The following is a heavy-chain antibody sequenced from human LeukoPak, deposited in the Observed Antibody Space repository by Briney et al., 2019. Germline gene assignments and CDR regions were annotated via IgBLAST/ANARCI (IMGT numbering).Heavy chain of an antibody. CDR2: ISSSGSTI. CDR3: AKDRVITFGGVIVKGDAFDI. Sequence: PGGSLRLSCAASGFTFSDYYMSWIRQAPGKGLEWVSYISSSGSTIYYADSVKGRFTISRDNSKNTLYLQMNSLRAEDTAVYYCAKDRVITFGGVIVKGDAFDIWGQGTMVTVSS. J-gene: IGHJ3*02. D-gene: IGHD3-16*02. CDR1: GFTFSDYY. V-gene: IGHV3-11*01.